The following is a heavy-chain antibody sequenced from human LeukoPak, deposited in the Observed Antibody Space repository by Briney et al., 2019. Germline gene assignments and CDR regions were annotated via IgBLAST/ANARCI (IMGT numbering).Heavy chain of an antibody. V-gene: IGHV1-69*04. J-gene: IGHJ4*02. CDR1: GGTFNDYS. CDR3: ARDRPRARYFDY. CDR2: IIPILNVP. D-gene: IGHD2-15*01. Sequence: SVKVSCKASGGTFNDYSISWVRQAPGQGLEWMGRIIPILNVPNYARKFEGRVTITADKSTNTAYMELSSLKSEDTAVYFCARDRPRARYFDYWGQGTLVTVSS.